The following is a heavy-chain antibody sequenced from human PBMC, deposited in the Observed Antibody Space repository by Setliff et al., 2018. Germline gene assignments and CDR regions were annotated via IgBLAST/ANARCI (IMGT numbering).Heavy chain of an antibody. CDR1: GGTFSSYA. D-gene: IGHD3-3*01. J-gene: IGHJ6*03. Sequence: SVKVSFKASGGTFSSYAISWVRQAPGQGLEWMGRIIPIFGTANYAQKFQGRVTITVDKSTSTAYMELSSLRSEDTAVYYCARGRHPPWSGYPYYYMDVWGKGTTVTVS. CDR2: IIPIFGTA. CDR3: ARGRHPPWSGYPYYYMDV. V-gene: IGHV1-69*06.